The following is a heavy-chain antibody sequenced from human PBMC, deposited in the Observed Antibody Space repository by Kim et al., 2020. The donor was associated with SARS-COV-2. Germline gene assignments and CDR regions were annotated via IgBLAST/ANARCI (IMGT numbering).Heavy chain of an antibody. CDR1: GFTFSSYA. D-gene: IGHD3-10*01. Sequence: GGSLRLSCAASGFTFSSYAMSWVRQAPGKGLEWVSAISGSGGSTYYADSVKGRFTISRDNSKNTLYLQMNSLRAEDTAVYYCAKAPYYYGSGSYFAEYYFDYWGQGTLVTVSS. CDR3: AKAPYYYGSGSYFAEYYFDY. J-gene: IGHJ4*02. CDR2: ISGSGGST. V-gene: IGHV3-23*01.